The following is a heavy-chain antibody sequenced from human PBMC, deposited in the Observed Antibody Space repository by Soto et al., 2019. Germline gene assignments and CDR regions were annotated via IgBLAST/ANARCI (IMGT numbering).Heavy chain of an antibody. V-gene: IGHV3-30-3*01. CDR1: GFTFSSYA. CDR3: AGGGGYSWGDY. D-gene: IGHD5-18*01. CDR2: ISYDGSNK. Sequence: QVQLVESGGGVVQPGRSLRLSCAASGFTFSSYAMHWVRQAPGKGLEWVAVISYDGSNKYYADSVKGRFTISRDNSKNTVYVQVNSLRAEDTAVYYCAGGGGYSWGDYWGQGTLVTVSS. J-gene: IGHJ4*02.